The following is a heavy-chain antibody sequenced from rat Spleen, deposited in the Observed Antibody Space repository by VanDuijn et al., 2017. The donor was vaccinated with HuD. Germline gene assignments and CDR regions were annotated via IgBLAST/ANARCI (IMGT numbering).Heavy chain of an antibody. CDR3: ARHGYDGSYYYWDY. J-gene: IGHJ2*01. Sequence: EVQLVESGGGLVQPGRSLKLSCAASGFTFSDYGMAWVRQAPTKGLEWVASISYEGSGTYYGDSVKGRFTISRDNAKSTLYLQMDSLRSEDTATYYCARHGYDGSYYYWDYWGQGVMVTVSS. CDR1: GFTFSDYG. CDR2: ISYEGSGT. D-gene: IGHD1-12*02. V-gene: IGHV5-29*01.